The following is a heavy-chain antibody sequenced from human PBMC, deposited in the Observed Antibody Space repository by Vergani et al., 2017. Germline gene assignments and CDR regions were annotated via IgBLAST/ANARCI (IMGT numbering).Heavy chain of an antibody. D-gene: IGHD3-3*01. CDR3: ARSDFWSGYTPKYYYYYYMDA. V-gene: IGHV3-21*01. CDR1: GFTFSSYS. J-gene: IGHJ6*03. CDR2: ISSSNSYI. Sequence: EVQLVESGGGLVKPGGSLRLSCAASGFTFSSYSMNWVRQAPGKGLEWVSSISSSNSYIDYADSVKGRFTISRDNAKKSLYLQMNSLRAEDTAVYYCARSDFWSGYTPKYYYYYYMDAWGK.